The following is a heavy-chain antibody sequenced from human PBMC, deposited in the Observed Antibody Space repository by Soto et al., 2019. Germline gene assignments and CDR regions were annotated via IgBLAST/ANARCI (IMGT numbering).Heavy chain of an antibody. D-gene: IGHD3-22*01. V-gene: IGHV1-46*01. CDR3: ARVTQLSDSSGYPYYFDY. J-gene: IGHJ4*02. Sequence: ASVKVSCKASGYTFTSYYMHWVRQAPGQGLEWMGKINPSGGSTSYAQKFQGRVTMTRYTSTSTVYMELSSLRSEDTAVYYCARVTQLSDSSGYPYYFDYWGQGTLVTVS. CDR2: INPSGGST. CDR1: GYTFTSYY.